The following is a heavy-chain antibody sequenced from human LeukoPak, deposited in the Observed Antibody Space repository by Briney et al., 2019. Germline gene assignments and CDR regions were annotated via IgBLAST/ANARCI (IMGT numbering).Heavy chain of an antibody. CDR1: GFTFDDYA. CDR3: AKDKGLNRECPVEGWFDP. V-gene: IGHV3-9*01. D-gene: IGHD1-1*01. CDR2: ISWNSGSI. J-gene: IGHJ5*02. Sequence: GGSLRLSCAASGFTFDDYAMHWVRQAPGKGLEWVSGISWNSGSIGYADSVKGRFTISRDNAKNSLYLQMNSLRAEDTALYYCAKDKGLNRECPVEGWFDPWGQGTLVTVSS.